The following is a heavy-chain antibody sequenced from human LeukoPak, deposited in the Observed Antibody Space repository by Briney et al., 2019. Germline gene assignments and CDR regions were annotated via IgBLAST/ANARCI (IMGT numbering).Heavy chain of an antibody. V-gene: IGHV3-23*01. CDR2: ISGSGGST. D-gene: IGHD3-9*01. J-gene: IGHJ5*02. Sequence: GGSLRLSCAASGFTFSSYAMSWVRQAPGKGMEWVSAISGSGGSTYYADSVKGRFTISRDNSKNTLYLQMNSLRAEDTAVYYCAKDGRDVVVPAAQLRYFDWPRSNWFDPWGQGTLVTVSS. CDR1: GFTFSSYA. CDR3: AKDGRDVVVPAAQLRYFDWPRSNWFDP.